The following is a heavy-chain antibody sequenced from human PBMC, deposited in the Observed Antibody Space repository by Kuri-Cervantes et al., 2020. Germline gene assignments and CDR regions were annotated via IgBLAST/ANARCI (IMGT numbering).Heavy chain of an antibody. V-gene: IGHV1-46*01. D-gene: IGHD3-9*01. CDR3: ARGRYSYYDILTGGMDV. J-gene: IGHJ6*02. CDR1: GYTFTSYY. Sequence: ASVKVSCKASGYTFTSYYMHWVRQAPGQGLEWMGIINPSGGSTSYAQKLQGRVTMTRDTSTSTVYMELSSLRSEDTAVYYCARGRYSYYDILTGGMDVWDQGTTVTVSS. CDR2: INPSGGST.